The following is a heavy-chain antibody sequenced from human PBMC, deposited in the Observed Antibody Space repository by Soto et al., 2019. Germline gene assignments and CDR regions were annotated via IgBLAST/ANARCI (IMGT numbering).Heavy chain of an antibody. V-gene: IGHV1-69*12. CDR2: IIPIFGTA. CDR1: GGTFSSYA. CDR3: ARRSEMATSWYFDL. J-gene: IGHJ2*01. Sequence: QVQLVQSGAEVKKPGSSMKVSCKASGGTFSSYAISWVRQAPGQGLEWMGGIIPIFGTANYAQKFQGRVTITADESTSTAYMELSSLRSEDTAVYYCARRSEMATSWYFDLWGRGTLVTVSS. D-gene: IGHD5-12*01.